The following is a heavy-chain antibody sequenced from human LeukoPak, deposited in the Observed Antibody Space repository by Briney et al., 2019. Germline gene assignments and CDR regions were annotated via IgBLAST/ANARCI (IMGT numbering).Heavy chain of an antibody. V-gene: IGHV1-2*06. CDR2: INPNSGGT. Sequence: GASVKVSCKASGYTFTGYYMHWVRQAPGQGLEWMGRINPNSGGTNYAQKFQGRVTMTRDTSISTAYMELSSLRSEDTAVYYCARDREGYGDYPARYWGQGTLVTVSS. CDR3: ARDREGYGDYPARY. CDR1: GYTFTGYY. D-gene: IGHD4-17*01. J-gene: IGHJ4*02.